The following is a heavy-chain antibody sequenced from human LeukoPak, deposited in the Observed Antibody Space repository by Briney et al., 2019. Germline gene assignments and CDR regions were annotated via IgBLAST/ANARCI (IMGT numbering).Heavy chain of an antibody. CDR1: GDSLSGYY. CDR3: ARDTGGTFDY. Sequence: SETLSLTCTVSGDSLSGYYCSWVRQPPGKGLGWIGYINHSGAPKSNPSLKSRVTMSEDTSTSLFSLNLSSVTAADTAVYYCARDTGGTFDYWGQGTLVTVSS. J-gene: IGHJ4*02. D-gene: IGHD7-27*01. CDR2: INHSGAP. V-gene: IGHV4-59*12.